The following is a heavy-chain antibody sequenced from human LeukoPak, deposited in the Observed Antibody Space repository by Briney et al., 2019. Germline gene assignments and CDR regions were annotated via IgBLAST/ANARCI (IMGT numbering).Heavy chain of an antibody. J-gene: IGHJ4*01. D-gene: IGHD4-17*01. CDR1: GYTFTSYA. CDR2: ISSSTSYI. CDR3: ARAGGSTVSHSDY. Sequence: GASVKVSCKASGYTFTSYAMNWVRQAPGKGLEWVSSISSSTSYIYYADSVKGRFTISKDNAKNSLYLQMNSLRAEDTAVYYCARAGGSTVSHSDYWGQGTLVTVSS. V-gene: IGHV3-21*01.